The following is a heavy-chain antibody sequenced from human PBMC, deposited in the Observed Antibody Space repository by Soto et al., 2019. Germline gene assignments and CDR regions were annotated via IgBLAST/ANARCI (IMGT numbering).Heavy chain of an antibody. J-gene: IGHJ5*02. Sequence: ASVKVSCKASGYTFTSYAMHWVRQAPGQRLEWMGWINAGNGNTKYSQKFQGRVTITRDTSASTAYMELSSLRSEDTAVYYCARDRIAAAPQADWFDPWGQGTLVTVSS. CDR3: ARDRIAAAPQADWFDP. CDR1: GYTFTSYA. D-gene: IGHD6-13*01. CDR2: INAGNGNT. V-gene: IGHV1-3*01.